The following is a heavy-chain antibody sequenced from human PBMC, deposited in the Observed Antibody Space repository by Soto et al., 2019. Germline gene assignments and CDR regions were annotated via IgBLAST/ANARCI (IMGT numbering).Heavy chain of an antibody. CDR1: GFSFSSYD. CDR3: ARGYSSSRDLGY. V-gene: IGHV3-33*01. CDR2: IWYDGSSK. D-gene: IGHD6-13*01. Sequence: QVQLVESGGGVVQPGTSLRLSCAASGFSFSSYDIHWVRQAPGKGLEWVAVIWYDGSSKYYADSVKGRFIISRDNSKNTLYLQMNSLRADDTAVYYCARGYSSSRDLGYWGQGTLVTVSS. J-gene: IGHJ4*02.